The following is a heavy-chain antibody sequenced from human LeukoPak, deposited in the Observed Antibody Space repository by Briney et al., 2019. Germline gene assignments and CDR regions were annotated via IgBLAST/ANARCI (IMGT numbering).Heavy chain of an antibody. CDR1: GFTFSNYA. Sequence: PGGSLRLSCATSGFTFSNYAINWVRQAPGKGLEWVSAFSGNDGSTYYADSVRGRFTISRDNSKHTLYLQMTSLRAEDTAVYYCAKMTPRSCHMDVWGKGTTVTVSS. D-gene: IGHD2-2*01. CDR2: FSGNDGST. J-gene: IGHJ6*03. V-gene: IGHV3-23*01. CDR3: AKMTPRSCHMDV.